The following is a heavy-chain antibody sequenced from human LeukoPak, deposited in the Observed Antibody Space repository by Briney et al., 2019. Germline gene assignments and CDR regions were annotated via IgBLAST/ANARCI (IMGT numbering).Heavy chain of an antibody. CDR1: GFTFSSYG. V-gene: IGHV3-23*01. Sequence: GGTLRLSCAASGFTFSSYGMSWVRQAPGKGLEWVSAISGSGGSTYYVDSVKGRFTISRDNSKNTLYLQMNSLRAEDTAVYYCAKDRRGYSYGISDYWGQGTLVTVSS. CDR3: AKDRRGYSYGISDY. J-gene: IGHJ4*02. D-gene: IGHD5-18*01. CDR2: ISGSGGST.